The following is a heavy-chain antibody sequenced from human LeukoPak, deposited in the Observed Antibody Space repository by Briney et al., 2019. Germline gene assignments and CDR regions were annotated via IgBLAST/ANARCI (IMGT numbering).Heavy chain of an antibody. CDR3: ARGDLAALVYYYYYYMDV. D-gene: IGHD6-6*01. CDR2: INSDGIRT. Sequence: HPGGSLRLSCAASGFTFNSFWMYWVRQVPGKGLLWVARINSDGIRTSHADSVKGRFTISRDNAKNTLYLQMNSLRAEDTAVYYCARGDLAALVYYYYYYMDVWGKGTTVTVSS. CDR1: GFTFNSFW. J-gene: IGHJ6*03. V-gene: IGHV3-74*01.